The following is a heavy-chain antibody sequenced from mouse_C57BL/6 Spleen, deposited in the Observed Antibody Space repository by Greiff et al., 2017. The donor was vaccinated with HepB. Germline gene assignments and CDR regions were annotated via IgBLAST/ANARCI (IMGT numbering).Heavy chain of an antibody. J-gene: IGHJ3*01. CDR2: IDPETGGT. Sequence: QVQLKESGAELVRPGASVTLSCKASGYTFTDYEMHWVKQTPVHGLEWIGAIDPETGGTAYNQKFKGKAILTADKSSSTAYMELRSLTSEDSAVYYSTRPYGSSYYAWFAYWGQGTLVTVSA. CDR3: TRPYGSSYYAWFAY. CDR1: GYTFTDYE. D-gene: IGHD1-1*01. V-gene: IGHV1-15*01.